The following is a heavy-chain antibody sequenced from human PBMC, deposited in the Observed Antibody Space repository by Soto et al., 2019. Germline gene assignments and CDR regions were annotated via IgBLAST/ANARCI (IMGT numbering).Heavy chain of an antibody. D-gene: IGHD2-15*01. Sequence: TLSPTCSVSRVTMSYGVYSWSWIWQSPVKDMHWLGNISNLEKTYYNTSFKRRLYLTIERTRNQFYLIMISMTAAEKAVYYCARGGGYDSVDFWGQG. J-gene: IGHJ4*02. CDR2: ISNLEKT. CDR3: ARGGGYDSVDF. V-gene: IGHV4-30-2*06. CDR1: RVTMSYGVYS.